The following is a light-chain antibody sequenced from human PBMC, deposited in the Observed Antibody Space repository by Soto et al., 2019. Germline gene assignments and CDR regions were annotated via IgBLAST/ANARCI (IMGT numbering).Light chain of an antibody. CDR1: SSNIGSNY. V-gene: IGLV1-47*01. CDR2: RNN. J-gene: IGLJ1*01. CDR3: AAWDDTLNGYV. Sequence: QSVLTQPPSASGTPGQRITISCSGSSSNIGSNYVYWFQQLPGMAPKLLIYRNNERPSGVPDRFSGSKSGTSASLAISGLRSEDEADYYCAAWDDTLNGYVFGTGTKLTVL.